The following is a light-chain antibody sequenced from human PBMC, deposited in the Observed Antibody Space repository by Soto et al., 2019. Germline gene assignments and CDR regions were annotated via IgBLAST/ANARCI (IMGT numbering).Light chain of an antibody. CDR2: GAS. CDR3: QQYESSPIT. J-gene: IGKJ4*01. Sequence: EIVLTQSPGTLSLSPGERATLSCRASQTLSSNSLAWYQQRPVQTPRVLVYGASNRATGIPDKFSGSGSGTDFTLTISRLEPGDFAVYYCQQYESSPITFGGGTKVDI. V-gene: IGKV3-20*01. CDR1: QTLSSNS.